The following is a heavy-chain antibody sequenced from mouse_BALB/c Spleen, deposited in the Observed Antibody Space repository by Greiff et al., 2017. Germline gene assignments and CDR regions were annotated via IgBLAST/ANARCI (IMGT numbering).Heavy chain of an antibody. V-gene: IGHV1S81*02. CDR2: INPSNGRT. CDR1: GYTFTSYW. CDR3: ARPSLYGNYVRYFDY. Sequence: QVQLQQPGAELVKPGASVKLSCKASGYTFTSYWMHWVKQRPGQGLEWIGEINPSNGRTNYNEKFKSKATLTVDKSSSTAYMQLSSLTSEDSAVYYCARPSLYGNYVRYFDYWGKGTTLTVSS. J-gene: IGHJ2*01. D-gene: IGHD2-1*01.